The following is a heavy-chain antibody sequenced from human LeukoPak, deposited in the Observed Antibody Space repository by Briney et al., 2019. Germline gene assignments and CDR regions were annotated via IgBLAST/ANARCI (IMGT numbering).Heavy chain of an antibody. CDR2: MEQDGSEK. J-gene: IGHJ4*02. Sequence: GGSLRLSCAASGSTFGSYWMTWVRQAPGKGPEWVANMEQDGSEKHYVDSVKGRFTISRDNAKNSLYLQMSSLRAEDTAVYYCARDSRYSLDYWGQGTLVTVSS. V-gene: IGHV3-7*04. CDR3: ARDSRYSLDY. CDR1: GSTFGSYW. D-gene: IGHD2-15*01.